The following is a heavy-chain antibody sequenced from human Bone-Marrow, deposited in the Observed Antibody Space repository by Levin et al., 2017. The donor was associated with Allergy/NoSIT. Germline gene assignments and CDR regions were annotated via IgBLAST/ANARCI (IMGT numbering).Heavy chain of an antibody. V-gene: IGHV4-31*03. Sequence: SQTLSLTCSISGDSFRPGDYYWSWIRQHPEKGLEWIGYIYHGGSTHYNPSLQSRVTILVDTPTHQMSLKLRSVTAADTAIYYCATPPSGDEHFYFDNWGQGTLVTVSS. J-gene: IGHJ4*02. CDR2: IYHGGST. CDR3: ATPPSGDEHFYFDN. D-gene: IGHD4-17*01. CDR1: GDSFRPGDYY.